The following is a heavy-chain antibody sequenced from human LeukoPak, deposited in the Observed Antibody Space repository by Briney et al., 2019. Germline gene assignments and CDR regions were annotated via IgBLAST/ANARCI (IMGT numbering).Heavy chain of an antibody. V-gene: IGHV3-33*06. CDR3: AKDSSAMALDY. J-gene: IGHJ4*02. CDR2: IWHDGSNK. CDR1: GFTFSSYG. Sequence: GGSLRLSCAASGFTFSSYGMHWVRQAPGKGLEWVAVIWHDGSNKYYADSVKGRFTISRDNSKNTLYLQMNSLRAEDTAVYYCAKDSSAMALDYWGQGTLVTVSP. D-gene: IGHD2-2*01.